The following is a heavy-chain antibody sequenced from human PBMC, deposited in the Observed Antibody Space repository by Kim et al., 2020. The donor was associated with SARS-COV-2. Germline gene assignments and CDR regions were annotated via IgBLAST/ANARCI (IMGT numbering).Heavy chain of an antibody. J-gene: IGHJ3*02. Sequence: SETLSLTCAVYGGSFSGYYWSWIRQPPGKGLEWIGEINHSGSTNYNPSLKSRVTISVDTSKNQFSLKLSSVTAADTAVYYCAAPYNSSGYYSSSRAFAI. CDR1: GGSFSGYY. CDR2: INHSGST. CDR3: AAPYNSSGYYSSSRAFAI. V-gene: IGHV4-34*01. D-gene: IGHD3-22*01.